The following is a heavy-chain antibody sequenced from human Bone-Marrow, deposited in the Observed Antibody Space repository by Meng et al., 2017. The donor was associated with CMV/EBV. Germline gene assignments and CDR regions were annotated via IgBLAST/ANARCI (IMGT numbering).Heavy chain of an antibody. J-gene: IGHJ4*02. CDR1: GYTFTSYY. Sequence: ASVKVSCKASGYTFTSYYMHWVRQAPGQGLEWMGIINPSGGSTSYAQKFQGRVTMTRDTSTSTVYMELSSLRSEDTAVYYCARDLLHYYDSSGYSLYCDYWGQGNLVTVSS. V-gene: IGHV1-46*01. CDR3: ARDLLHYYDSSGYSLYCDY. CDR2: INPSGGST. D-gene: IGHD3-22*01.